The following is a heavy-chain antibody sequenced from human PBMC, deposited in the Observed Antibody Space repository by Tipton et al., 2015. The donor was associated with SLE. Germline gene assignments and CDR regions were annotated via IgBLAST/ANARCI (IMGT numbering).Heavy chain of an antibody. J-gene: IGHJ3*02. V-gene: IGHV4-39*07. Sequence: TLSLTCTVSGGSISSDSYYWGWIRQPPGKGLEWIGSIYDSGTTYYNPSPKSRVTISLDTSKNQFSLRLTSVTAADTAVYYCATTGEQMATIYDTFDIWGQGTMVNVSS. D-gene: IGHD5-24*01. CDR3: ATTGEQMATIYDTFDI. CDR2: IYDSGTT. CDR1: GGSISSDSYY.